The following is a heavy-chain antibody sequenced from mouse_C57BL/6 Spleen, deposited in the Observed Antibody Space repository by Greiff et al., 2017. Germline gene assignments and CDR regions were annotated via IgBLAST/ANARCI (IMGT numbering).Heavy chain of an antibody. CDR1: GYTFTGYW. D-gene: IGHD2-4*01. CDR3: AHYYYVYYFYY. Sequence: QVQLQQSGAELMKPGASVKLSCKATGYTFTGYWIEWVKQRPGHGLEWIGEILPGSGSTNDNEKFKGKATFTADTSSTTAYMQLSSLTTEYSAIYYCAHYYYVYYFYYWGQGTTLTVSS. CDR2: ILPGSGST. V-gene: IGHV1-9*01. J-gene: IGHJ2*01.